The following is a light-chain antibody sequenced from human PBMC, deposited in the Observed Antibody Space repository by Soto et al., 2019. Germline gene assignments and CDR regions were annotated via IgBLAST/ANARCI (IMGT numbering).Light chain of an antibody. CDR1: SSDVGSSNG. CDR3: SSYTSTSTYI. J-gene: IGLJ1*01. CDR2: DVS. V-gene: IGLV2-18*02. Sequence: QSALTQPPSVSGSPGQSVTISCTGTSSDVGSSNGVSWYQQPPGTAPKLMIYDVSNRPSGVPDRFSGSKSGNTASLTISGFQAEDEADYYCSSYTSTSTYIFGTGTKVTVL.